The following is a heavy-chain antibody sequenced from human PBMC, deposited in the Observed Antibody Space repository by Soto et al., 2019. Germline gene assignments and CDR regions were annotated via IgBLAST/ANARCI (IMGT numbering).Heavy chain of an antibody. Sequence: GGSLRLSCAASGFTFSSYAMHWVRQAPGMGLERVAVISYDGSNKYYADSVKGRFTISRDNSKNTLYLQMNSLRAEDTAVYYCARDPKGEGSGSSVGPRRYYYDGMDVWGQGTTVTVSS. V-gene: IGHV3-30-3*01. CDR1: GFTFSSYA. J-gene: IGHJ6*02. CDR3: ARDPKGEGSGSSVGPRRYYYDGMDV. D-gene: IGHD3-10*01. CDR2: ISYDGSNK.